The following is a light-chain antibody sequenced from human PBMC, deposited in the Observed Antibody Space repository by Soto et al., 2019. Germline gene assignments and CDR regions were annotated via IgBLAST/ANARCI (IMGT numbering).Light chain of an antibody. J-gene: IGKJ1*01. Sequence: EIVMTQSPATLSLSPGERATLSCRASQTVSINLAWYQQILGQAPRLLIYGASTRATGIPDRFSGSGSGTGFTLSISSLQSEDFAVYYCQQYNNWPRTFGQGTTVEIK. CDR1: QTVSIN. V-gene: IGKV3-15*01. CDR3: QQYNNWPRT. CDR2: GAS.